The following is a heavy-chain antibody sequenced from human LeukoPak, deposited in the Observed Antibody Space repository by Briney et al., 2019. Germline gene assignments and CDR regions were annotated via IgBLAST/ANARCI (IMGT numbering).Heavy chain of an antibody. Sequence: TSETLSLTCTVSGYSISSGYYWGWIRPPPGKGLEWIGSIYHSGSTYYNPSLKSRVTISVDTSKNQFSLKLSSVTAADTAVYYCAREVDPWGQGTLVTASS. V-gene: IGHV4-38-2*02. CDR3: AREVDP. CDR1: GYSISSGYY. J-gene: IGHJ5*02. CDR2: IYHSGST.